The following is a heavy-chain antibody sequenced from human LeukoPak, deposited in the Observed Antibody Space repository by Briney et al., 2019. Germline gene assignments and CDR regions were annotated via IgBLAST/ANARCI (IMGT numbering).Heavy chain of an antibody. V-gene: IGHV1-18*01. CDR2: ISAYNGNT. Sequence: ASVKVSCKASAYTFTNYGITWVRRAPGQGLEWMGWISAYNGNTNYAQKLQGRVTMTTDTSTSTAYMELRSLRSDDTAVYYCVRAVYCSSTSCYRGPPVDYWGQGTLVTVSS. CDR3: VRAVYCSSTSCYRGPPVDY. J-gene: IGHJ4*02. D-gene: IGHD2-2*01. CDR1: AYTFTNYG.